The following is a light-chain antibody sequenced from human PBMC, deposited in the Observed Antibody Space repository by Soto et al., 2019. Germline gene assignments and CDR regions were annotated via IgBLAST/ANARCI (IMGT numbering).Light chain of an antibody. CDR1: QSISRY. J-gene: IGKJ4*01. CDR3: QQTYSIPLT. CDR2: AAS. V-gene: IGKV1-39*01. Sequence: DIQMTQSPSSLSASLGDRVTIACRASQSISRYLNWYQHKPGKAPNLLIYAASSLKPGVPSRFSCSGSGTDFTLTISSLQPEDFATYYCQQTYSIPLTCGGGTKVEI.